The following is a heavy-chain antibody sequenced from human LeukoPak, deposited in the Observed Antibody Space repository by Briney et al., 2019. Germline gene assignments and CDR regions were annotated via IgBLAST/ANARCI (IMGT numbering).Heavy chain of an antibody. J-gene: IGHJ4*02. Sequence: GRSLSLSCAVSGFTFSNAWMSWVRQAPGKGREWVGCIKSKTDGGTTDYAAPVKGRFTISRDDSKNTLYLQMNSLKTEDTAVYYCTTDTPYSGSLFDYWGQGTLVTVSS. CDR1: GFTFSNAW. D-gene: IGHD1-26*01. CDR3: TTDTPYSGSLFDY. CDR2: IKSKTDGGTT. V-gene: IGHV3-15*01.